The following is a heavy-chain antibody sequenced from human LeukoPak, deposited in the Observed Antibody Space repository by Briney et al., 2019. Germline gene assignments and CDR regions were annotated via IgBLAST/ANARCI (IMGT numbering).Heavy chain of an antibody. Sequence: GGSLRLSCAASGFTFSSYAMSWVRQAPGKGLEWVSAISGSGGSTYYADSVKGRFTISRDNPKNTLYLQMNSLRVEDTAVYYCARDHHIAAAGSDYWGQGTLVTVSS. CDR2: ISGSGGST. CDR3: ARDHHIAAAGSDY. V-gene: IGHV3-23*01. J-gene: IGHJ4*02. D-gene: IGHD6-13*01. CDR1: GFTFSSYA.